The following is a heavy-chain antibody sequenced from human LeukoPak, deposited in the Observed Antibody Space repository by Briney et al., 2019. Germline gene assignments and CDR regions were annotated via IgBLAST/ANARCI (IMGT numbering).Heavy chain of an antibody. J-gene: IGHJ3*02. CDR3: AKDFGSGRYAFDI. CDR1: GFHIRGHN. D-gene: IGHD3-10*01. Sequence: GGSLRLSCAASGFHIRGHNMHWVRQAPGKGLEWVSFIQHDGGAKWYVDSVKGRFTVSRDNSKNTLDLQMNSLRIEDTALYYCAKDFGSGRYAFDIWGQGTIVTVSS. V-gene: IGHV3-30*02. CDR2: IQHDGGAK.